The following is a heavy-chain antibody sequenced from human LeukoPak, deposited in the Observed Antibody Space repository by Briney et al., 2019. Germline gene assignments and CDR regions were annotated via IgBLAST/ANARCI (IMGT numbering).Heavy chain of an antibody. CDR1: GFTFSSYA. CDR2: ISYDGSNK. Sequence: GGSLRLSCAASGFTFSSYAMHWVRRAPGKGLEWVAVISYDGSNKYYADSVKGRFTISRDNSKNTLYLQMNSLRAEDTAVYYCARDGEDDGTLSYWGQGTLVTVSS. J-gene: IGHJ4*02. D-gene: IGHD3-10*01. V-gene: IGHV3-30-3*01. CDR3: ARDGEDDGTLSY.